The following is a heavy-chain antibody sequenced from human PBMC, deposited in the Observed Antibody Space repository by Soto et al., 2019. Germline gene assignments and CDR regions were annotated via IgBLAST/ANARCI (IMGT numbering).Heavy chain of an antibody. V-gene: IGHV3-30*18. Sequence: QVQLVESGGGVVQPGRSLRLSCAASGFTFSTYGMQWVRQAPGKGLEWVAVISYDGYLEYYVDAGKGRFTVARDYSKHTLFLEMNRRRVEDTAVYFCAKDFKVSGSHYGTLNYYYGMDVWGQGTTVTVSS. CDR2: ISYDGYLE. J-gene: IGHJ6*02. CDR1: GFTFSTYG. D-gene: IGHD3-10*01. CDR3: AKDFKVSGSHYGTLNYYYGMDV.